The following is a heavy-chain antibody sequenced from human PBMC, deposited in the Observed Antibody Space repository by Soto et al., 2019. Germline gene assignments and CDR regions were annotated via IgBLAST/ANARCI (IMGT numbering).Heavy chain of an antibody. CDR3: TRGGDAYKNGH. J-gene: IGHJ4*02. CDR1: GGSANIGTYY. D-gene: IGHD2-21*01. V-gene: IGHV4-61*01. Sequence: QVQLQESGPGLVKPSETLSLTCTVPGGSANIGTYYWSWIRHPPGKGLEWIGFIHHSGSTNNNPSLKSRFTMSVDTAKNQFSPELTSVNAADTAVYYCTRGGDAYKNGHWGQGTLVTVSS. CDR2: IHHSGST.